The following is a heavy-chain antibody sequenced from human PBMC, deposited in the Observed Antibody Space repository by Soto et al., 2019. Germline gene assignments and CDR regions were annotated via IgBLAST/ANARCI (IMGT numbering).Heavy chain of an antibody. CDR1: GFSLSTSGVG. V-gene: IGHV2-5*02. J-gene: IGHJ4*02. CDR2: IYWDDDK. D-gene: IGHD2-15*01. CDR3: AHSPAVVKPFDY. Sequence: QITLKESGPTLVKPTQTLTLTCTFSGFSLSTSGVGVGWIRQPPGKALEWLALIYWDDDKRYSPSLKSRLTIPKDTSKNQFVLTMTNMDPLDTATYYCAHSPAVVKPFDYWGQGTLVPVSS.